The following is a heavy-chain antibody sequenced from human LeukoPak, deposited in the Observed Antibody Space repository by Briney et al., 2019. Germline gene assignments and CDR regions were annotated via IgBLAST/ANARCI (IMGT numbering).Heavy chain of an antibody. CDR3: TRGAGWLIDY. CDR2: FHNSGTS. V-gene: IGHV4-59*01. Sequence: SETLSLTCTVPDDSISDYYRGWIRQPPGKGLEWIGYFHNSGTSTYNPSLKSRVTISADTSKNQFSLKLNSLTTADTAVYYCTRGAGWLIDYWGQGILVTVSS. J-gene: IGHJ4*02. D-gene: IGHD3-16*01. CDR1: DDSISDYY.